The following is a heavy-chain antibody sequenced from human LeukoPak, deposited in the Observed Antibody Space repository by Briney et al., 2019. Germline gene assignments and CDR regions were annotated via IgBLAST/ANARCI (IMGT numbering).Heavy chain of an antibody. J-gene: IGHJ4*02. D-gene: IGHD3-10*01. CDR3: ARGASMVRALDY. Sequence: GGSLRLSCAASGFTFSSYAVSWVRQAPGKGLEWVSGISTSGGYTDYADSVKGRFTISRDNSKNTLYLQMNSLRAEDTAVYYCARGASMVRALDYWGQGTLVTVSS. CDR2: ISTSGGYT. CDR1: GFTFSSYA. V-gene: IGHV3-23*01.